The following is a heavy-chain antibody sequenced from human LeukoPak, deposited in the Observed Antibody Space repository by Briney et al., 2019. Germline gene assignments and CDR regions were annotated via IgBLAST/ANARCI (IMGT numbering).Heavy chain of an antibody. CDR1: GFTFSSYA. CDR3: AKDFRSGSCFDY. CDR2: ISGSGGST. V-gene: IGHV3-23*01. Sequence: GGSLRLSCAASGFTFSSYAVSWVRQAPGKGLEWVSAISGSGGSTYYADSVKGRFTISRDNSKNTLYLQMNSLRAEDTAVYYCAKDFRSGSCFDYWGQGTLVTVSS. J-gene: IGHJ4*02. D-gene: IGHD1-26*01.